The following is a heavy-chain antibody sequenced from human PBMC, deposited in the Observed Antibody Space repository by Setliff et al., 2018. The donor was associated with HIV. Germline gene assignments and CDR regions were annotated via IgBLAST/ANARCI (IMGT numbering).Heavy chain of an antibody. Sequence: KTSETLSLTCTVSAGSIRSSTYYWAWIRQPPGKGLEWIGTIYYSGSTYYNPSLKSRATISVDMSKNQFSLRLSSVTAADTAVYYCIIAYSSGWLAPMGFDSWGRGTLVTVSS. J-gene: IGHJ4*02. CDR3: IIAYSSGWLAPMGFDS. D-gene: IGHD6-19*01. V-gene: IGHV4-39*01. CDR2: IYYSGST. CDR1: AGSIRSSTYY.